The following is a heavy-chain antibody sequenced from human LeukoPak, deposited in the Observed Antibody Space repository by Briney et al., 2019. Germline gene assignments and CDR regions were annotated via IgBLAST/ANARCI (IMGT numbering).Heavy chain of an antibody. CDR2: IIPILGIA. D-gene: IGHD1-26*01. CDR1: GYTFTGYY. V-gene: IGHV1-69*04. Sequence: SVKVSCKASGYTFTGYYMHWVRQAPGQGLEWMGRIIPILGIANYAQKFQGRVTITADKSTSTAYMELSSLRSEDTAVYYCARVSSEWELIKWDYWGQGTLVTVSS. CDR3: ARVSSEWELIKWDY. J-gene: IGHJ4*02.